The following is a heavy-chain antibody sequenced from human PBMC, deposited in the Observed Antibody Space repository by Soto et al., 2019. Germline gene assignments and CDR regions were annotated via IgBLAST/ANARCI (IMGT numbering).Heavy chain of an antibody. CDR2: INHSGST. V-gene: IGHV4-34*01. Sequence: SETLSLTCAVYGGSFSCYYWSWIRQPPGKGLEWIGEINHSGSTNYNPSLKSRVTISVDTSKNQFSLKLSSVTAADTAVYYCARKRWLQFFDYWGQGTLVTVSS. CDR3: ARKRWLQFFDY. CDR1: GGSFSCYY. D-gene: IGHD5-12*01. J-gene: IGHJ4*02.